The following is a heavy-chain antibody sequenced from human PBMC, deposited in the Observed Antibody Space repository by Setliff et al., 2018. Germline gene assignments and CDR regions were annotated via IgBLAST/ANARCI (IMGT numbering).Heavy chain of an antibody. CDR2: ISAYNGNT. J-gene: IGHJ5*02. CDR3: ERLVRHCARICCQRTSEADL. CDR1: GYTFTNSI. D-gene: IGHD2-15*01. Sequence: ASVKVSCKASGYTFTNSIMNWVRQAPGQGLEWMGWISAYNGNTYHAQKFQDRLSMTTDTSTSTAYMELRSLRADDTAVYYCERLVRHCARICCQRTSEADLWGQGTQVTV. V-gene: IGHV1-18*04.